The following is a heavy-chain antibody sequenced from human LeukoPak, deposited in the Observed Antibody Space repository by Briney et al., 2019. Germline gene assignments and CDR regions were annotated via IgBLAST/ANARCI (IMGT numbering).Heavy chain of an antibody. CDR2: ISPSATTI. V-gene: IGHV3-48*01. J-gene: IGHJ4*01. CDR1: AFTFSGYS. CDR3: AREYSSSSGRSFDY. Sequence: GGSLRLSCAASAFTFSGYSMNWVRQAPGKGLEWVSYISPSATTIYYADSVKGRFTISRDNAKNSLHLQMNSLRAEDTAVYYCAREYSSSSGRSFDYWGHGILVTVSS. D-gene: IGHD6-6*01.